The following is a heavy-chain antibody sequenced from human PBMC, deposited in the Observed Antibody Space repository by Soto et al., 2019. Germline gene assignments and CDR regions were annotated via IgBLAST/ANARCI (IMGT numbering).Heavy chain of an antibody. V-gene: IGHV3-64*01. J-gene: IGHJ6*03. D-gene: IGHD6-6*01. CDR2: ISSNGVGT. CDR1: GFTFSGYA. Sequence: PGGSLRLSCAASGFTFSGYAMGWVRQAPGKGLEYVSGISSNGVGTYYANSVQGRFTISRDNSKNTVYLQMGSLRPEDMAVYYCARRARPDFYYMDVWGKGTTVTVSS. CDR3: ARRARPDFYYMDV.